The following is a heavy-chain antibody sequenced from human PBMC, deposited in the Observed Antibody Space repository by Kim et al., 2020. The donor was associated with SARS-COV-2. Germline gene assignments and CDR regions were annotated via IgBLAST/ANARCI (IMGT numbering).Heavy chain of an antibody. V-gene: IGHV1-46*01. Sequence: ASVKVSCKASGYTFTSYYMHWVRQAPGQGLEWMGIINPSGGSTSYAQKFQGRVTMTRDTSTSTVYMELSSLRSEDTAVYYCARVGLAVAGLRGTYWYFDLWGRGTLVTVSS. J-gene: IGHJ2*01. CDR1: GYTFTSYY. D-gene: IGHD6-19*01. CDR3: ARVGLAVAGLRGTYWYFDL. CDR2: INPSGGST.